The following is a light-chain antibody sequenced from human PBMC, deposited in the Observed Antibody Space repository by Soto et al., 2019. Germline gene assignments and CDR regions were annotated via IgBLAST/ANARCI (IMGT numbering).Light chain of an antibody. J-gene: IGLJ1*01. V-gene: IGLV2-14*01. Sequence: QSAPTQPASVSGSPGQSITISCTGTSSDVGGYNYVSWYQQHPGKAPKLMIYEGSNRPSGVSNRFSGSKSGNTASLTISGLQAEDEADYYCSSYTSSSTSFVFGTGTKLTVL. CDR1: SSDVGGYNY. CDR2: EGS. CDR3: SSYTSSSTSFV.